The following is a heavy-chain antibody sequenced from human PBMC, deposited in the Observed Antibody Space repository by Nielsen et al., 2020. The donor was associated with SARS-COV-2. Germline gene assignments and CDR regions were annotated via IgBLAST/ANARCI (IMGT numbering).Heavy chain of an antibody. V-gene: IGHV3-33*01. J-gene: IGHJ6*02. CDR3: ARDWRAVADKGGMDV. Sequence: GESLKISCAASGFTFSSYGMHWVRQAPGKGLEWVAVIWYDESNKYYADSVKGRFTISRDNSKNTLYLQMNSLRAEDTAVYYCARDWRAVADKGGMDVGGQGTTVTVSS. CDR1: GFTFSSYG. CDR2: IWYDESNK. D-gene: IGHD6-19*01.